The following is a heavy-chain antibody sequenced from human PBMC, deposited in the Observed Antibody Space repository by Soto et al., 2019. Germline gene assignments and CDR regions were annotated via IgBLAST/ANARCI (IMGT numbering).Heavy chain of an antibody. J-gene: IGHJ4*02. CDR1: GGSISSGGYY. V-gene: IGHV4-31*03. D-gene: IGHD3-22*01. CDR2: IYYSGST. CDR3: ARIYYDSSGYYYPFDY. Sequence: SETLSLTCTVSGGSISSGGYYWSWIRQHPGKGLEWIGYIYYSGSTYYNPSLKSRVTISVDTSKNQLSLKLSSVTAADTAVYYCARIYYDSSGYYYPFDYWGQGTLVTVSS.